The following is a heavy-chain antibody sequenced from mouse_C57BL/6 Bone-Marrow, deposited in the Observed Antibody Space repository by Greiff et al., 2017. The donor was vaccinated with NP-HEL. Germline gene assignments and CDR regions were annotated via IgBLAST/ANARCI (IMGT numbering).Heavy chain of an antibody. V-gene: IGHV1-52*01. CDR2: IDPSDSET. Sequence: QVQLKQPGAELVRPGSSVKLSCKASGYTFTSYWMHWVKQRPIQGLEWIGNIDPSDSETHYNQKFKDKATLTVDKSSSTAYMQLSSLTSEDSAVYYCARLRVYAMDYWGQGTSVTVSS. CDR3: ARLRVYAMDY. CDR1: GYTFTSYW. D-gene: IGHD2-12*01. J-gene: IGHJ4*01.